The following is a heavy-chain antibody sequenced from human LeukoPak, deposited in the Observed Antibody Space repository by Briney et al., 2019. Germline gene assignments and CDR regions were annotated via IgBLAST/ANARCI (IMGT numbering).Heavy chain of an antibody. V-gene: IGHV3-23*01. Sequence: GGSLRLSCAASGFTFSSYAMSWVRQAPGKGLEWVSAIRGSGDRTHYADSVKGRFTISRDNAKKSLHLQMNSRRADDTAVYYCARGSSNIAARDNWFDPWGQGTLVTVSS. D-gene: IGHD6-6*01. J-gene: IGHJ5*02. CDR2: IRGSGDRT. CDR3: ARGSSNIAARDNWFDP. CDR1: GFTFSSYA.